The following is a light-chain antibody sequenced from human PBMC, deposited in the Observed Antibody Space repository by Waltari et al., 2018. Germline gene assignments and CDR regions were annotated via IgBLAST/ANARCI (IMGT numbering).Light chain of an antibody. J-gene: IGLJ2*01. Sequence: QSALTQPRSVSGSPGPSVTISCTGTSSDVGGYNYVSWYQQHPRKAPKLMIYDVTKRPSGVPDRFSGSKSGNTASLTISGLQAEDEADYYCCSYAGSYTVVFGGGTKLTVL. CDR1: SSDVGGYNY. CDR3: CSYAGSYTVV. CDR2: DVT. V-gene: IGLV2-11*01.